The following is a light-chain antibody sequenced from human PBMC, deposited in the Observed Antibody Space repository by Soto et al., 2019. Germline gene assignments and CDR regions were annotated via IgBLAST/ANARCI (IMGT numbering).Light chain of an antibody. CDR3: QQYNSYST. J-gene: IGKJ1*01. CDR1: QSISSW. V-gene: IGKV1-5*01. CDR2: DAS. Sequence: IQMTQSPSTLSASVGDRVTITCRASQSISSWLAWYQQKPGKAPKLLIYDASSLESGVPSRFSGSGSGTEFTLTISSLQPDDFATYYCQQYNSYSTSGQGTKVDVK.